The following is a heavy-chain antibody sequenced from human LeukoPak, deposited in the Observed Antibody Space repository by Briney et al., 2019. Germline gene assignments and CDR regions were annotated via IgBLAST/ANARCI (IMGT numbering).Heavy chain of an antibody. J-gene: IGHJ6*03. V-gene: IGHV1-18*01. CDR1: GYTFTSYG. D-gene: IGHD3-3*01. CDR2: ISAYNGYT. Sequence: ASVKVSCKASGYTFTSYGISWVRQAPGQGLEWMGWISAYNGYTNYAQKLQGRVTMTTDTSTSTAYMELRSLRSDDTAVYYCARGSNYTIRFLEWLHYYYYMDAWGKGTTVTVSS. CDR3: ARGSNYTIRFLEWLHYYYYMDA.